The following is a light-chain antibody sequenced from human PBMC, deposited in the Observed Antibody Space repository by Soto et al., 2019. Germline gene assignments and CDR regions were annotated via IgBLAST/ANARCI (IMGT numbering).Light chain of an antibody. Sequence: QSALTQPRSVSGSPGQSVTISCTGTSSDVGGYNYVSWYQQHPGKAPKVMIYDVSERPSGVPDRFSGSKSGNTASLTISGLQAEDEADYYCCAYAGSPRDVFGTGTKLTV. CDR3: CAYAGSPRDV. J-gene: IGLJ1*01. CDR1: SSDVGGYNY. V-gene: IGLV2-11*01. CDR2: DVS.